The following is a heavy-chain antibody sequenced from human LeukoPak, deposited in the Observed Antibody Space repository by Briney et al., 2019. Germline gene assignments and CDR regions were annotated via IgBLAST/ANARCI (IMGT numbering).Heavy chain of an antibody. V-gene: IGHV4-4*07. J-gene: IGHJ4*02. CDR2: IYTSGST. CDR3: ARDSSLSFFDY. D-gene: IGHD6-6*01. CDR1: GGSISSYY. Sequence: PSETLSLTXTVSGGSISSYYWSWIRQPAGKGLEWIGRIYTSGSTNYNPSLKSRVTMSVDTSKNQFSLKLSSVAAADTAVYYCARDSSLSFFDYWGQGTLVTVSS.